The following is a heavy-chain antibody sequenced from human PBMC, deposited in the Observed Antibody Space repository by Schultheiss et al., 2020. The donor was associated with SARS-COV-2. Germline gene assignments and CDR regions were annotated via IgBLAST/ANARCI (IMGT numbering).Heavy chain of an antibody. CDR1: GGSISSYY. V-gene: IGHV4-34*01. CDR3: ARKTQLLYAFDI. Sequence: SETLSLTCTVSGGSISSYYWSWIRQPPGKGLEWIGEINHSGNTNYNPSLKSRVTISVDTSKNQFSLKLSSVTAADTAVYYCARKTQLLYAFDIWGQGTMVTVSS. D-gene: IGHD2-2*01. J-gene: IGHJ3*02. CDR2: INHSGNT.